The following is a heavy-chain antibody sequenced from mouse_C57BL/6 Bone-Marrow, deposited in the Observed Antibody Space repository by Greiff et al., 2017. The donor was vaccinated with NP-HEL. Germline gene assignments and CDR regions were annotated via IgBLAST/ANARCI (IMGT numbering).Heavy chain of an antibody. J-gene: IGHJ3*01. CDR2: IYPRSGNT. D-gene: IGHD1-1*01. CDR3: AREGRYGSSGAWFAY. V-gene: IGHV1-81*01. CDR1: GYTFTSYG. Sequence: LQESGAELARPGASVKLSCKASGYTFTSYGISWVKQRTGQGLEWIGEIYPRSGNTYYNEKFKGKATLTADKSSSTAYMELRSLTSEDSAVYFCAREGRYGSSGAWFAYWGQGTLVTVSA.